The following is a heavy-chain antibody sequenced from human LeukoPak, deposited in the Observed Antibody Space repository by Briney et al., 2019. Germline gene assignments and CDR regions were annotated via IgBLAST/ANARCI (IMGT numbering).Heavy chain of an antibody. CDR1: GGSISSSNW. D-gene: IGHD1-26*01. Sequence: SETLSLTCAVSGGSISSSNWWSWIRQPPGKGLEWIGYIYYSGSTNYNPSLKSRVTISVDTSKNQFSLKLSSVTAADTAVYYCARGWELEYNWFDPWGQGTLVTVSS. J-gene: IGHJ5*02. CDR2: IYYSGST. CDR3: ARGWELEYNWFDP. V-gene: IGHV4-61*01.